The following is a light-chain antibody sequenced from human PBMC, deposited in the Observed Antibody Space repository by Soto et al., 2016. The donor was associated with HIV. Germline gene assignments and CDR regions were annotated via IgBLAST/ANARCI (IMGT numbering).Light chain of an antibody. CDR2: DDS. V-gene: IGLV3-21*03. CDR1: NIGGKS. Sequence: SYELTQPPSVSVAPGKTARLTCGGDNIGGKSVHWYQQRPGQAPVLVLFDDSDRPSGIPERFSASKSQNTATLTIRRVEAGDEADFYCQVWDNISGHTYVFGTGTKVTVL. J-gene: IGLJ1*01. CDR3: QVWDNISGHTYV.